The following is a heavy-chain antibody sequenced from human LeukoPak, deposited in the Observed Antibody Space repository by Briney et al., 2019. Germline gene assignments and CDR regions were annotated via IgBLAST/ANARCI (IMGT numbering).Heavy chain of an antibody. J-gene: IGHJ4*02. Sequence: ASVKVSCKASGYAFTGYYIHWVRQAPGQGLQWMGWINPNSGGTNYAQKFQGRVTMTRDTSISTAYMELSSLRSDDTAVYYCARGFEYGSFDYWGQGTLVTVSS. CDR1: GYAFTGYY. CDR3: ARGFEYGSFDY. CDR2: INPNSGGT. D-gene: IGHD2/OR15-2a*01. V-gene: IGHV1-2*02.